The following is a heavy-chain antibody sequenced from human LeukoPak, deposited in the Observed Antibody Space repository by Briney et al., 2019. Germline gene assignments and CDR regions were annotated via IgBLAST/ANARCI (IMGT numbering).Heavy chain of an antibody. CDR3: ARVPHYYFGYGYFDS. J-gene: IGHJ4*02. V-gene: IGHV4-34*01. CDR2: IDQSGTT. D-gene: IGHD3-10*01. Sequence: PSETLSLTRVVYGGSFSGYYWSWIRQPPGKGLEWVGEIDQSGTTSYNPSLKSRVSISVDTSKKQFSLTLTSMTAADTAVYYCARVPHYYFGYGYFDSGGQGTLVTVSS. CDR1: GGSFSGYY.